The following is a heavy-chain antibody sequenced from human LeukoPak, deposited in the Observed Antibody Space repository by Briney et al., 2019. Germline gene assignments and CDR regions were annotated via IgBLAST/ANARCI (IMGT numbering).Heavy chain of an antibody. CDR3: AREPNYDSSGYYDY. D-gene: IGHD3-22*01. V-gene: IGHV3-7*01. Sequence: PPGGSLRLSCAASGFIFSSYSMSWVRQAPGKGLEWVANIKQDGSEKYYVDSVKGRFTISRDNAKNSLYLQMNSLRAEDTAVYYCAREPNYDSSGYYDYWGQGTLVTVSS. J-gene: IGHJ4*02. CDR2: IKQDGSEK. CDR1: GFIFSSYS.